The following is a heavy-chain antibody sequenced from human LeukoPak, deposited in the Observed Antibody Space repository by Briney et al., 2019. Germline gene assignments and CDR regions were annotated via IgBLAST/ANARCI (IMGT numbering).Heavy chain of an antibody. J-gene: IGHJ4*02. CDR1: GDPFLCSY. D-gene: IGHD2-21*02. V-gene: IGHV4-34*01. CDR3: TIGTFLGVTAFGY. CDR2: INHSGST. Sequence: PSETLSLTCSVHGDPFLCSYWSWIRQPPGKGLEWIGEINHSGSTNYNPSLKSRVTISVDTCKNQFSLKLSSVTAADTAVDYCTIGTFLGVTAFGYWGQGTLVTVSS.